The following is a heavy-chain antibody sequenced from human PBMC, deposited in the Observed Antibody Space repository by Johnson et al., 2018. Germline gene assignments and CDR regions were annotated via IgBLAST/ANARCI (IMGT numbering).Heavy chain of an antibody. J-gene: IGHJ3*02. D-gene: IGHD6-13*01. CDR2: ISGSGGST. CDR1: GFTFSSYG. CDR3: AKDIGSSSWYDAFDI. V-gene: IGHV3-23*04. Sequence: EVQLVESGGGVVQPGRSLRLSCAASGFTFSSYGMHWVRQAPGKGLEWVSAISGSGGSTYYADSVKGRFTISRDNSKNTLYLQMDSLRAEDTAVYYCAKDIGSSSWYDAFDIWGQGTMVTVSS.